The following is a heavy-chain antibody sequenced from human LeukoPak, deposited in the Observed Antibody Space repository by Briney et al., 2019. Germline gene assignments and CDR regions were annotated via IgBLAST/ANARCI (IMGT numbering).Heavy chain of an antibody. V-gene: IGHV4-30-4*08. CDR3: ARDPYDSSGYYDY. CDR2: IYYSGST. D-gene: IGHD3-22*01. CDR1: GGSISSGDYY. Sequence: PSETLSLTCTVSGGSISSGDYYWSWIRQPPGKGLEWIGYIYYSGSTYYNPSLKSLVTISVDTSKNQFSLKLSSVTAADTAVYYCARDPYDSSGYYDYWGQGTLVTVSS. J-gene: IGHJ4*02.